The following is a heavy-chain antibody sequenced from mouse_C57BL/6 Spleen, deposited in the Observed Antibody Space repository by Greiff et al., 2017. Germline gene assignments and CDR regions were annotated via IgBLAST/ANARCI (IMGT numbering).Heavy chain of an antibody. D-gene: IGHD1-1*01. J-gene: IGHJ4*01. Sequence: QVQLQQPGAELVMPGASVKLSCKASGYTFTSYWMHWVKQRPGQGLEWIGEIDPSDSYTNYNQKFKGKSTLTVDKSSSTAYMQLSSLTSEDSAVYYCARTYYYGSSPQYARDYWGQGTSVTVSS. V-gene: IGHV1-69*01. CDR3: ARTYYYGSSPQYARDY. CDR2: IDPSDSYT. CDR1: GYTFTSYW.